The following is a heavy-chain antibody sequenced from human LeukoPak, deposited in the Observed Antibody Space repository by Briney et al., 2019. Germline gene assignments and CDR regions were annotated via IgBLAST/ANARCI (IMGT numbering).Heavy chain of an antibody. Sequence: PGRSLRLSCAASGFTFSSYGMHWVRQAPGKGLEWVAVISYDGSNKYYADSVKGRFTISRDNAKNSLYLQMNSLRAEDTAVYYCARDVYYGSGSPRLDYWGQGTLVTVSS. CDR3: ARDVYYGSGSPRLDY. D-gene: IGHD3-10*01. CDR2: ISYDGSNK. CDR1: GFTFSSYG. V-gene: IGHV3-30*03. J-gene: IGHJ4*02.